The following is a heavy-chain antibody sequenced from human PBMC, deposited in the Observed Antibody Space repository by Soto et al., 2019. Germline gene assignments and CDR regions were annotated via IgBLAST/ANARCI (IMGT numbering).Heavy chain of an antibody. CDR1: GFTFSSYE. D-gene: IGHD3-10*01. Sequence: GESLKISCAASGFTFSSYEMNWVRQAPGKGLEWVSYISSSGSTIYYADSVKGRFTISRDNAKNSLYLQMNSLRAEDTAVYYCARYGSGSSGDWFDPWGQGTLVTVSS. CDR3: ARYGSGSSGDWFDP. J-gene: IGHJ5*02. CDR2: ISSSGSTI. V-gene: IGHV3-48*03.